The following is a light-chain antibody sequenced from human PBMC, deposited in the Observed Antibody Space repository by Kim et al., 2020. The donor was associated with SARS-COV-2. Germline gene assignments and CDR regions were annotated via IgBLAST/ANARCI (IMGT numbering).Light chain of an antibody. CDR3: ATWDDSLNAWV. V-gene: IGLV1-44*01. Sequence: GKRVTIACSGSNSNNGVNTVNWYQQFTGTAPKLLIYRNNQRPSGVPDRFSGSKSGTSASLALSGLLSEDEADYYCATWDDSLNAWVFGGGTQLTVL. CDR2: RNN. J-gene: IGLJ3*02. CDR1: NSNNGVNT.